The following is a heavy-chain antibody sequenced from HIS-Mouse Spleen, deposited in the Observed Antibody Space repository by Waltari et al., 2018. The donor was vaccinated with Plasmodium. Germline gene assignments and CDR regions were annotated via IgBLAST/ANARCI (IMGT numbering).Heavy chain of an antibody. J-gene: IGHJ4*02. CDR1: GYSISSGYY. CDR3: ARTGDYGGNS. Sequence: QVQLQESGPGLVKPSETLSLTCTVSGYSISSGYYWGWIRQPPGKGLEWIGGIYHSGSHYYNPSLTSRVTISVDTSKNQFSLKLSSVTAADTAVYYCARTGDYGGNSWGQGTLVTVSS. CDR2: IYHSGSH. D-gene: IGHD4-17*01. V-gene: IGHV4-38-2*02.